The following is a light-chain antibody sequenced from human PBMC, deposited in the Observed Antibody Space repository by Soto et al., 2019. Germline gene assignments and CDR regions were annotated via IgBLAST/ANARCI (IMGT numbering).Light chain of an antibody. CDR1: QSIGSW. CDR3: QQYNTYWT. V-gene: IGKV1-5*01. CDR2: DVS. J-gene: IGKJ1*01. Sequence: DIQLTQSPSFLSASVGDRVTITCRASQSIGSWLAWYQQKPGKAPKLLIYDVSTLESGVPSRFSGSGSGTEFTLTISSLQPDDFATYYCQQYNTYWTFGQGTKVDIK.